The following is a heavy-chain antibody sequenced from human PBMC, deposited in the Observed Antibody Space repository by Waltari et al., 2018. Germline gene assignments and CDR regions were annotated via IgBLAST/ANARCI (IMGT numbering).Heavy chain of an antibody. V-gene: IGHV3-53*01. D-gene: IGHD3-10*01. CDR2: ISSGGST. J-gene: IGHJ6*02. CDR3: APDITMVRDMDV. CDR1: GFTVSSNS. Sequence: EVQLVESGGGLIQPGGSLRLSCAASGFTVSSNSISWVRQAAGKGLEWVSVISSGGSTYYADSVKGRFTISRDNSKNTLYLQMNILRAEDTAVYYCAPDITMVRDMDVWGQGTTVTVSS.